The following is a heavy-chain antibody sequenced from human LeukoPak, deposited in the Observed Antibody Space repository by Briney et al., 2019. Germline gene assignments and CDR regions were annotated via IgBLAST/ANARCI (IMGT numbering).Heavy chain of an antibody. J-gene: IGHJ4*02. V-gene: IGHV3-74*01. D-gene: IGHD3-10*01. CDR1: GFTFSSYW. CDR2: ISTDGSST. CDR3: AKASVITMVRGVTFDY. Sequence: GGSLRLSCAASGFTFSSYWMHWVRQAPGKGLVWVSRISTDGSSTTYADSVKGRFTISRDNSKNTLYLQMNSLRAEDTAVYYCAKASVITMVRGVTFDYWGQGTLVTVSS.